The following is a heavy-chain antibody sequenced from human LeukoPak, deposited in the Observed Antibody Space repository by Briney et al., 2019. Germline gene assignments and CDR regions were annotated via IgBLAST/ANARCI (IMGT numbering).Heavy chain of an antibody. Sequence: SETLSLTCIVSGGSIGSYYWSWIRQPPGKGLEWIGYINYSGTTNYNPSLKSRVSISIDTFKNQFSLKLSSVTAADTAVYYCARGTMMVGPWGQGTQVTVSS. V-gene: IGHV4-59*01. CDR2: INYSGTT. D-gene: IGHD3-22*01. CDR1: GGSIGSYY. CDR3: ARGTMMVGP. J-gene: IGHJ5*02.